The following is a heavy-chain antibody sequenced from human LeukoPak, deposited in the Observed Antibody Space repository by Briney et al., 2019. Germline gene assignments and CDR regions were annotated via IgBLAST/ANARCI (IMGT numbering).Heavy chain of an antibody. Sequence: SETLSLTCAVYGGSFSGYYWSWIRQPPGKGLEWIGEINHSGSTNYNPSLKSRVTISVDTSKNRFSLKLSSVTAADTAVYYCARVKWIQLWSISYYYGMDVWGQGTTVTVSS. CDR1: GGSFSGYY. J-gene: IGHJ6*02. CDR3: ARVKWIQLWSISYYYGMDV. V-gene: IGHV4-34*01. D-gene: IGHD5-18*01. CDR2: INHSGST.